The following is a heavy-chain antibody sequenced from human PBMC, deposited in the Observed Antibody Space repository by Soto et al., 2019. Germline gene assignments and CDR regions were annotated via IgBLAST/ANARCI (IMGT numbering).Heavy chain of an antibody. CDR1: GYSFTTYG. V-gene: IGHV1-18*01. CDR2: ISAYSGHT. Sequence: VQLVQSGAELKKSGASVKVSCQTSGYSFTTYGTAWVRQAPGQGLEWIGWISAYSGHTNYAQDFQGRVTMTTDISTSTAYMELRSLRSDDTAVYYCARGRGSSSWYEISHYFDSWGQGTPVTVSS. D-gene: IGHD6-13*01. J-gene: IGHJ4*02. CDR3: ARGRGSSSWYEISHYFDS.